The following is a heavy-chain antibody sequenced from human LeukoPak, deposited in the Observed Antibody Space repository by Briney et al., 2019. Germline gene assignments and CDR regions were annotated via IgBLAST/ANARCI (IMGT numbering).Heavy chain of an antibody. CDR2: IKQDGSEK. CDR3: VSGYDYGDYLAY. J-gene: IGHJ4*02. V-gene: IGHV3-7*01. Sequence: GGSLRLSCAASGFTFSSYWMSWVRQAPGKGLEWVANIKQDGSEKYYVDSVKGRFTISRDNAKNSLYLQMNSLRAEDTVVYYCVSGYDYGDYLAYWGQGTLVTVSS. CDR1: GFTFSSYW. D-gene: IGHD4-17*01.